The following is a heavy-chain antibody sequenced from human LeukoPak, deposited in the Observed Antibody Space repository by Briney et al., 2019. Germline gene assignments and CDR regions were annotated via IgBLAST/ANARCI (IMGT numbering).Heavy chain of an antibody. J-gene: IGHJ4*02. Sequence: PGRSLRLSCAASGFTFSSYGMHWVRQAPGKGLEWVAVIWYDGSNKYYADSVKGRFTISRDNSKNTLYLQMNSLRAEDTAVYYCAEDPVFNYDSSGYFDYWGQGTLVTVSS. D-gene: IGHD3-22*01. V-gene: IGHV3-33*06. CDR2: IWYDGSNK. CDR3: AEDPVFNYDSSGYFDY. CDR1: GFTFSSYG.